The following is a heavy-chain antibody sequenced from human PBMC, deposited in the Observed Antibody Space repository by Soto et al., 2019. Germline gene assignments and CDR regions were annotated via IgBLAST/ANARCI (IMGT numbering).Heavy chain of an antibody. CDR1: GDSISSSSYH. CDR2: IYSSGIT. J-gene: IGHJ4*02. V-gene: IGHV4-39*01. CDR3: ARHYCPGGPCYFDY. D-gene: IGHD2-8*02. Sequence: SETLSLTCTVSGDSISSSSYHWGWIRQPPGKGLEWIGTIYSSGITYYKASLKSRVTISIDTSKTQFSLKLSSVTAADTAVYYCARHYCPGGPCYFDYWGQATLVTVSS.